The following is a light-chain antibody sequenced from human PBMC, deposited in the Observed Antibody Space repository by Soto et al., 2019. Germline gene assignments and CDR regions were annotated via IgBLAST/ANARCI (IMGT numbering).Light chain of an antibody. J-gene: IGKJ1*01. CDR3: QQYNSYPWT. Sequence: DIQMTQSPSTLSASVGDRVTITCRASQSISSWLAWYQQKPGKAPKLLIYDASSLESGVPSRFSGSGSGTEFTLTITSLQPDDFATYYCQQYNSYPWTVGQGTKVAIK. CDR2: DAS. CDR1: QSISSW. V-gene: IGKV1-5*01.